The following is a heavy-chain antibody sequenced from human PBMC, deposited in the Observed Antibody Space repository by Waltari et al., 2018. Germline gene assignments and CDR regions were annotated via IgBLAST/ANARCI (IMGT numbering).Heavy chain of an antibody. Sequence: QVQLVESGGGVVQPGRSLRLSCAASGFTFSSYAMPWVRQAPGKGLEWVAVISYDGSNKYYADSVKGRFTISRDNSKNTLYLQMNSLRAEDTAVYYCASLSALRDAFDIWGQGTMVTVSS. CDR1: GFTFSSYA. CDR2: ISYDGSNK. V-gene: IGHV3-30-3*01. J-gene: IGHJ3*02. CDR3: ASLSALRDAFDI.